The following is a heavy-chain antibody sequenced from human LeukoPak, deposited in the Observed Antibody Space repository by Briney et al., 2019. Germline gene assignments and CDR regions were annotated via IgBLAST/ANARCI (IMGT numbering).Heavy chain of an antibody. CDR1: GGSITSNSYY. CDR2: IYYSGST. Sequence: SETLSLTCTVSGGSITSNSYYSGWIRQPPGKGLEWIGSIYYSGSTYYNPSLKSRVTISVDTSKNQFSLKLSSVTAADTAVYYCARMRTRVVTLFDYWGQGTLVTVSS. D-gene: IGHD2-21*02. V-gene: IGHV4-39*01. CDR3: ARMRTRVVTLFDY. J-gene: IGHJ4*02.